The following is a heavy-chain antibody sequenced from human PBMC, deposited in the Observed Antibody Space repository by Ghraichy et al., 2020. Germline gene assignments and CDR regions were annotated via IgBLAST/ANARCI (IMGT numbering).Heavy chain of an antibody. CDR1: AVTFRSKA. V-gene: IGHV3-30*18. CDR3: AKDRSDYYGSGSYLGGMDV. J-gene: IGHJ6*02. D-gene: IGHD3-10*01. Sequence: GGSLRLSCAASAVTFRSKAMHWVRQAPGKGLEWVAIISSDGSNKYFVGSVKGRFTISRDNSKNTMLLQMNSLKPEDTAIYYCAKDRSDYYGSGSYLGGMDVWGQGTTVTVS. CDR2: ISSDGSNK.